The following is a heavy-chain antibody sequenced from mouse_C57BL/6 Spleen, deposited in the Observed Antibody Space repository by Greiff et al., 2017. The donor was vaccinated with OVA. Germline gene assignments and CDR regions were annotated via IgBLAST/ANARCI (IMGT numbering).Heavy chain of an antibody. Sequence: EVKLMESEGGLVQPGSSMKLSCTASGFTFSDYYMAWVRQVPEKGLEWVANINYDGSSTYYLDSLKSRFIISRDNAKNILYLQMSSLKSEDTATYYGARDRTTVVDWYFDVWGTGTTVTVSS. J-gene: IGHJ1*03. D-gene: IGHD1-1*01. V-gene: IGHV5-16*01. CDR2: INYDGSST. CDR1: GFTFSDYY. CDR3: ARDRTTVVDWYFDV.